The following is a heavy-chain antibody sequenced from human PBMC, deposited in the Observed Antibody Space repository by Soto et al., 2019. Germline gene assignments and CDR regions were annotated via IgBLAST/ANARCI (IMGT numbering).Heavy chain of an antibody. CDR2: IWYDGSNK. J-gene: IGHJ6*02. D-gene: IGHD3-22*01. V-gene: IGHV3-33*01. CDR3: ARENYYDSSGLYYYYYGMDV. CDR1: GFTFSSYG. Sequence: GGSLRLSCAASGFTFSSYGMHWVRQAPGKGLEWVAVIWYDGSNKYYADSVKGRFTISRDNSKNTLYLQMNSLRAEDTDVDYCARENYYDSSGLYYYYYGMDVWGQGTTVTVSS.